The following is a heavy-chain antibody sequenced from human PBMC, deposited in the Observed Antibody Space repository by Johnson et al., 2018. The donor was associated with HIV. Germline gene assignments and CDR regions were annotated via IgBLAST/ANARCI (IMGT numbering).Heavy chain of an antibody. CDR1: DFTVSSNY. D-gene: IGHD2-15*01. V-gene: IGHV3-66*01. CDR3: ARSKDCRGGSCPDGFDI. J-gene: IGHJ3*02. CDR2: IYRGGST. Sequence: VQLVESGGGVVQPGRSLRLSCTASDFTVSSNYMSWVRQAPGKGLEWVSLIYRGGSTYYADSVKGRFTISRDNAKKSLYLQMNSLRAEDTAMYYCARSKDCRGGSCPDGFDIWGQGTMVIVSS.